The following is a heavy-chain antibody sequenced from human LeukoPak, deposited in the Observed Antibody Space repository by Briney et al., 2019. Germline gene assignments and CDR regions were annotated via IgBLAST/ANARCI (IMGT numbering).Heavy chain of an antibody. CDR1: GFTFSSYG. CDR2: IRYDGSNK. D-gene: IGHD6-19*01. Sequence: GGSLRLSCAASGFTFSSYGTHWVRQAPGKGLEWVAFIRYDGSNKYYADSVKGRFTISRDNSKNTLYLQMNSLRAEDTAVYYCAKDLSSGWYDYWGQGTLVTVSS. V-gene: IGHV3-30*02. J-gene: IGHJ4*02. CDR3: AKDLSSGWYDY.